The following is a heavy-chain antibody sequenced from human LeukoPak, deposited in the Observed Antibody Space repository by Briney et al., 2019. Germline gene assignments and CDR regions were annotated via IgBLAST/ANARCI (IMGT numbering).Heavy chain of an antibody. J-gene: IGHJ4*02. CDR3: ASGMVRGVNFDY. Sequence: SVKVSCKASGGTFSSYAISWVRQAPGQGLEWMGGIIPIFGTANYAQKFQGRVTITADESTSTAYMELSSLRSEDTAVYYCASGMVRGVNFDYWDQGTLVTVSS. CDR2: IIPIFGTA. CDR1: GGTFSSYA. V-gene: IGHV1-69*13. D-gene: IGHD3-10*01.